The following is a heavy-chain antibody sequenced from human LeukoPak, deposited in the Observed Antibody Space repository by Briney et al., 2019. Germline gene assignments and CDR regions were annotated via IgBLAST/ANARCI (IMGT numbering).Heavy chain of an antibody. CDR1: GFTITDYP. CDR2: IRTSAASAYNT. CDR3: ARDQRFAFDY. D-gene: IGHD3-16*01. V-gene: IGHV3-48*02. Sequence: GGSLRLSCAASGFTITDYPMNWVRQAPGRGLEWVANIRTSAASAYNTNYADSVQGRVIISRDDAKKTLYLHMNGLRDDDTAVYYCARDQRFAFDYWGQGILVTVSS. J-gene: IGHJ4*02.